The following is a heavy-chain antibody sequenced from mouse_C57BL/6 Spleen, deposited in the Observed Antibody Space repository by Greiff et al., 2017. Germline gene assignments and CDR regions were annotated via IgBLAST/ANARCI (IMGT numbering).Heavy chain of an antibody. CDR3: ASSYYAGFAY. J-gene: IGHJ3*01. CDR2: IRNKANGYTT. D-gene: IGHD1-1*02. V-gene: IGHV7-3*01. Sequence: DVKLVESGGGLVQPGGSLSLSCAASGFTFTDYYMSWVRQPPGKALEWLGFIRNKANGYTTEYSASVKGRFTISRDNSQSILYLQMNALRAEDSATYYCASSYYAGFAYWGQGTLVTVSA. CDR1: GFTFTDYY.